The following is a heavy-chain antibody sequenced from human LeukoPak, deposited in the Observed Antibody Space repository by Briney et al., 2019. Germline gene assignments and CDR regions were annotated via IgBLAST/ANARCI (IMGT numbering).Heavy chain of an antibody. Sequence: SETLSLTCAVYGGSFSGYYWSWIRQPPGKGLEWIGEINHSGSTNYNPSLKSRVTISVDTSKNQFSLKLSSVTAADTAVYYCARGRDYYFDYWGQGTLVTVSS. D-gene: IGHD2-21*02. CDR2: INHSGST. V-gene: IGHV4-34*01. CDR1: GGSFSGYY. J-gene: IGHJ4*02. CDR3: ARGRDYYFDY.